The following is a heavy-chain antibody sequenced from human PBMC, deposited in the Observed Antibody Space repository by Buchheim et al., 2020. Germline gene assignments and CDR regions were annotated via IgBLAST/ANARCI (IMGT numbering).Heavy chain of an antibody. CDR1: GFIFANYA. J-gene: IGHJ4*02. CDR2: ISAGGGGT. Sequence: EVQLVESGGGLVQPGGSLRLSCAASGFIFANYAMTWVRQAPGKGLEWVAAISAGGGGTYYGDSLKGRFTVSSEHSKDTLFLQVNSLRGDDTAVYYCAILRLGQFPEWGQGTL. D-gene: IGHD3-16*01. V-gene: IGHV3-23*04. CDR3: AILRLGQFPE.